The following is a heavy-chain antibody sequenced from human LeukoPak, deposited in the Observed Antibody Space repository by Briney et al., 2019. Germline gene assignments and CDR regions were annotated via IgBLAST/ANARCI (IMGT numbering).Heavy chain of an antibody. Sequence: KPSETLSLTCTVSGGSITGYYWSWIRQPPGKGLEWIGYIYYSGGPKYNPSLKSRVTVSVDTSKNEFSLNLSSLTAADTAVYYCARHVGKWGFDFWGQGTLVTAAS. D-gene: IGHD3-16*01. CDR3: ARHVGKWGFDF. CDR2: IYYSGGP. J-gene: IGHJ4*02. CDR1: GGSITGYY. V-gene: IGHV4-59*08.